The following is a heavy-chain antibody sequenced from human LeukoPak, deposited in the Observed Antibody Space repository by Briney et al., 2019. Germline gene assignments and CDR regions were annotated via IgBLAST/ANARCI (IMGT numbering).Heavy chain of an antibody. Sequence: PGGSLRLSCAASGLSVRGNYMSWVRQAPGKGLEWVSVLYRDGSAFYADSVKGRFSISRDNSKNTVYLQMNRLRAEDTAVYYCAKLGGHRDCINGVCYFCDNWGQGIPVTVSS. CDR2: LYRDGSA. J-gene: IGHJ4*02. D-gene: IGHD2-8*01. CDR3: AKLGGHRDCINGVCYFCDN. CDR1: GLSVRGNY. V-gene: IGHV3-66*01.